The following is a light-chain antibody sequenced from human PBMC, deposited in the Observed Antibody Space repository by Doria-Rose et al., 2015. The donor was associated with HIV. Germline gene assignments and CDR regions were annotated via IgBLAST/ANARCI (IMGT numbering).Light chain of an antibody. CDR3: QQYYDTPS. Sequence: DIRVTQSPESLGMSLGERATLNCKSNQSLLYTSKNYLAWYQQKPGQPPRLLIYWASTRQSGFPARFSGSGSGTDFTLTISSLEAEEVAVYYCQQYYDTPSCGPGTTVDIK. J-gene: IGKJ3*01. CDR1: QSLLYTSKNY. V-gene: IGKV4-1*01. CDR2: WAS.